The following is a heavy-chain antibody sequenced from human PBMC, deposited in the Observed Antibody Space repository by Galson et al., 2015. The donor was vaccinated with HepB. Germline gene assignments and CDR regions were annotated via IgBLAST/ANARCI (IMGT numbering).Heavy chain of an antibody. CDR3: ARTLYDYIWGHDRYYYGMDL. V-gene: IGHV3-23*01. D-gene: IGHD3-16*01. CDR1: GFTFRNYA. CDR2: ISNSGGTT. Sequence: SLRLSCAASGFTFRNYAMSWVRQAPGKGLEWVSTISNSGGTTYYVGSVKGRFTISRDNSKNTLFLQMNNLRAEDTAIYYCARTLYDYIWGHDRYYYGMDLWGRGTAVAVSS. J-gene: IGHJ6*02.